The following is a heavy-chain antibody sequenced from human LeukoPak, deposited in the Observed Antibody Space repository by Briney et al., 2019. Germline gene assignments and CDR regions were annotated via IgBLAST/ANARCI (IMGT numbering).Heavy chain of an antibody. CDR1: GYTFTGYY. CDR2: INPNSGDT. D-gene: IGHD3-22*01. V-gene: IGHV1-2*02. Sequence: ASVKVSCKASGYTFTGYYMNWVPQAPGQGLEWIGWINPNSGDTNYAQKLQGRVTMTRDTSISTAYMELNRLRSDDTAVDYCAISKDYYDSSGYYSHAFDIWGQGTMVTVST. J-gene: IGHJ3*02. CDR3: AISKDYYDSSGYYSHAFDI.